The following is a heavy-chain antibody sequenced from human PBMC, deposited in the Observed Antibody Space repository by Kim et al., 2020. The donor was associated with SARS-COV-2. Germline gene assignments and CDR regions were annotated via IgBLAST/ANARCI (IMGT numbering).Heavy chain of an antibody. CDR3: AIKMDY. CDR2: PIVGTA. J-gene: IGHJ4*02. V-gene: IGHV1-69*01. Sequence: PIVGTANYAQKFQGRVTITADESTSTAYMELSSLRSEDTAVYYCAIKMDYWGQGTLVTVSS.